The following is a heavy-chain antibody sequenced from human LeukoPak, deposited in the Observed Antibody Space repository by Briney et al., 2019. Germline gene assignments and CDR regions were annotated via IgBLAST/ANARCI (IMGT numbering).Heavy chain of an antibody. D-gene: IGHD2-2*01. V-gene: IGHV4-61*01. J-gene: IGHJ4*02. Sequence: PSETLSLTCTVSVGSVSSSSYYWSWIRQPPGKGLEWIGYLSYSGSTNYNPSLKSRVSISVDTSKNQFSLKLSSVTAADTAVYYCARYPHCSSTDCYVTWGQGTLVIVPA. CDR2: LSYSGST. CDR1: VGSVSSSSYY. CDR3: ARYPHCSSTDCYVT.